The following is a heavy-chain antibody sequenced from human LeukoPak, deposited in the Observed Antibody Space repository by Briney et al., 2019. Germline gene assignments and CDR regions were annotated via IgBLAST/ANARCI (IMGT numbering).Heavy chain of an antibody. CDR3: ARDLSSVVVAGYYYYYGMDV. Sequence: ASVKVSCKASGYTFTSYDINWVRQATGQGLEWMGWMNPNSGNTGYAQKFQGTLTMTTNTSISTAYMELSSLRSEDTAVYYCARDLSSVVVAGYYYYYGMDVWGQGTTVTVSS. CDR2: MNPNSGNT. V-gene: IGHV1-8*01. CDR1: GYTFTSYD. J-gene: IGHJ6*02. D-gene: IGHD2-15*01.